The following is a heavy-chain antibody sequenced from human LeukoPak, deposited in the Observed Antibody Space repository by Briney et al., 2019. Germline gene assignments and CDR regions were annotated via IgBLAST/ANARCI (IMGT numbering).Heavy chain of an antibody. CDR3: AKDKVVPAAAFEY. CDR1: GFTFSDYY. V-gene: IGHV3-30*02. Sequence: GGSLRLSCAASGFTFSDYYMSWIRQAPGKGLEWVALIRYDGSSQYYADSVKGRFTISRDNSKNTLYLQMNSLRAEDTAVYYCAKDKVVPAAAFEYWGQGTLVTVSS. CDR2: IRYDGSSQ. D-gene: IGHD2-2*01. J-gene: IGHJ4*02.